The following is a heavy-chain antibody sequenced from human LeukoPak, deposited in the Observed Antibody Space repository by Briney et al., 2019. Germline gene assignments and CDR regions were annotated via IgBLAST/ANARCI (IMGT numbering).Heavy chain of an antibody. CDR2: IKEDGSEK. J-gene: IGHJ4*02. CDR3: ARDDWGPGPY. D-gene: IGHD7-27*01. CDR1: GLTFSMYW. V-gene: IGHV3-7*01. Sequence: GGSLRLSCAASGLTFSMYWMSWVRQAPGKGLEWVANIKEDGSEKHYVDSVKGRFTISRDNAKNSLYLQMNSLRAEDTAVYYCARDDWGPGPYWGQGALVTVSS.